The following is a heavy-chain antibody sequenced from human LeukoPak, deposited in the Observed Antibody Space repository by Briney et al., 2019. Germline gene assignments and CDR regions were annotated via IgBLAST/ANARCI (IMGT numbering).Heavy chain of an antibody. Sequence: GGSLRLSCAASGLTFSSYAMSWVRQAPGKGLEWVSAISGSGGSTYYADSVKGRFTISRDNSKNTLYLQMNSLRAEDTAVYYCAKEGPPASYSNYVLSPLPFDPWGQGTLVTVSS. V-gene: IGHV3-23*01. J-gene: IGHJ5*02. CDR2: ISGSGGST. CDR3: AKEGPPASYSNYVLSPLPFDP. D-gene: IGHD4-11*01. CDR1: GLTFSSYA.